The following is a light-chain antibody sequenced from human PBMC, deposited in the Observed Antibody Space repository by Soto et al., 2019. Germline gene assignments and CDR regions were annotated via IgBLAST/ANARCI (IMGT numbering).Light chain of an antibody. J-gene: IGKJ5*01. Sequence: DIQMTQSPSSLFASVGDRVTITCQATQDINIYLNWYQQKPGEAPNLLIYDASNLEIGVPSRFSGSGSGTHFTFTISSLQTEDIGTYYCQQYDILPITFGRGTRLE. CDR3: QQYDILPIT. CDR2: DAS. CDR1: QDINIY. V-gene: IGKV1-33*01.